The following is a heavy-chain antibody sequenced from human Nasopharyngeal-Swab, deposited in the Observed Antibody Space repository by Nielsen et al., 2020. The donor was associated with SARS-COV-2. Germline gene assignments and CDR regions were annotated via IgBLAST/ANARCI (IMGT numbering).Heavy chain of an antibody. Sequence: GASLKISCKGSGYSFTSYWIGWVRQMPGKGLEWMGIIYPGDSDTRYSPSFQGQVTISADKSISTAYLQWNSLKASDTAMYYCASFIAVAGTGWFDPWGQGTLVTVSS. CDR3: ASFIAVAGTGWFDP. V-gene: IGHV5-51*01. D-gene: IGHD6-19*01. J-gene: IGHJ5*02. CDR1: GYSFTSYW. CDR2: IYPGDSDT.